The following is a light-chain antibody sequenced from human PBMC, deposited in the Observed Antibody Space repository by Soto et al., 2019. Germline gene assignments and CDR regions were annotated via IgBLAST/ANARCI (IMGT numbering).Light chain of an antibody. CDR1: GNDVGAYNL. J-gene: IGLJ1*01. Sequence: QSVLTQPASVSWSPGQSITISFAGTGNDVGAYNLVSWYQQHPGKVPKLIICEVNTRPSGISNRFSGSKSGDTASLTISGLQAEDEADYYCTSYTSSSTPYVFGGGTKVTVL. CDR3: TSYTSSSTPYV. CDR2: EVN. V-gene: IGLV2-14*02.